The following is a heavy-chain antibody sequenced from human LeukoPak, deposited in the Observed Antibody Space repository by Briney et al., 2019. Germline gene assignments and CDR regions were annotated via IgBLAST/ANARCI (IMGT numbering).Heavy chain of an antibody. V-gene: IGHV4-39*01. CDR2: IYYSGST. J-gene: IGHJ4*02. CDR3: ARRSDWAAAAFDY. Sequence: KPSETLSLTCTVSGGSISSSSYHWGWIRQPPGKGLEWIGSIYYSGSTYYNPSLKSRVTISVDTSKNQFSLKLSSVTAADTAVYYCARRSDWAAAAFDYWGQGTLVTVSS. CDR1: GGSISSSSYH. D-gene: IGHD6-13*01.